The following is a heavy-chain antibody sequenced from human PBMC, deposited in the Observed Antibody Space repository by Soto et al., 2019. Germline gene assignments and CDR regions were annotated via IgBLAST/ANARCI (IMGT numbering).Heavy chain of an antibody. V-gene: IGHV4-59*01. CDR1: GGSISSYY. Sequence: PSETLSLTCTVSGGSISSYYWSWIRQPPGKGLEWIGYIYYSGSANYNPSLKSRVTILVDTSKNQFSLKLSSVTAADTAVYYCARNNGRENYYDSSGYWYYFDYWGQGTLVTVSS. CDR3: ARNNGRENYYDSSGYWYYFDY. J-gene: IGHJ4*02. D-gene: IGHD3-22*01. CDR2: IYYSGSA.